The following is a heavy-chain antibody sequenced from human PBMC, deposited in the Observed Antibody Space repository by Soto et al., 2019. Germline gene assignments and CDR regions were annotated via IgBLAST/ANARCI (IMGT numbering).Heavy chain of an antibody. D-gene: IGHD4-17*01. CDR1: GGTLSSET. V-gene: IGHV1-3*01. CDR3: ARARSTVTALRVFDI. CDR2: IIAGNGKR. Sequence: ASVKVSCKVSGGTLSSETISWLRQAPGQRLEWMGRIIAGNGKRKYSQKFQGRVTITRDTSASTAYMELSSLRSEDTAVYYCARARSTVTALRVFDIWGQGTMVTVSS. J-gene: IGHJ3*02.